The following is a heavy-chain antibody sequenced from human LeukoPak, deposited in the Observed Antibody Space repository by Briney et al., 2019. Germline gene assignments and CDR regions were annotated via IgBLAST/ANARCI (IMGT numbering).Heavy chain of an antibody. V-gene: IGHV3-23*05. CDR1: GFTFRSYA. D-gene: IGHD2-2*01. J-gene: IGHJ4*02. CDR2: LDESGSAT. Sequence: PGGSLRLSCAASGFTFRSYAMSWVRQAPGQGLEWVSSLDESGSATYYADSVKGRFTISRDNSKNTLYLQMDSLRAEDTAIYYCAKKGSLVSPGNYFDYWGQGTLVIVSS. CDR3: AKKGSLVSPGNYFDY.